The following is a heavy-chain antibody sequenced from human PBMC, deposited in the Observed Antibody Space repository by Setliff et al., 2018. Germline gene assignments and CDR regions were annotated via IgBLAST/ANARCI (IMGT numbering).Heavy chain of an antibody. CDR2: IYYSGST. Sequence: PSETLSLTCTVSGGSISSHYWSWIRQPPGKGLEWIGSIYYSGSTNYNPSLKSRVTIPVDTSKNQFSLKLSSVTAADTAVYYCARAQTSHYYYYYGMDVWCQGTTVTVSS. V-gene: IGHV4-59*11. CDR3: ARAQTSHYYYYYGMDV. CDR1: GGSISSHY. J-gene: IGHJ6*02.